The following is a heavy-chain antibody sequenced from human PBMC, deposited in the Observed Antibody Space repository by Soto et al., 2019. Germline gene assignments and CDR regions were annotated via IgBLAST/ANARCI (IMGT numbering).Heavy chain of an antibody. J-gene: IGHJ4*02. D-gene: IGHD3-22*01. CDR2: IYSGGST. Sequence: GGSLRLSCAVSGFTVSSNYMSWVRQAPGKGLEWVSVIYSGGSTYYGDSVKGRFTISRDNSKNTLYLQMNSLRAEDTAVYYCAKDVGSYYYDSSGYSRPGYWGQGTLVTVSS. CDR3: AKDVGSYYYDSSGYSRPGY. V-gene: IGHV3-53*05. CDR1: GFTVSSNY.